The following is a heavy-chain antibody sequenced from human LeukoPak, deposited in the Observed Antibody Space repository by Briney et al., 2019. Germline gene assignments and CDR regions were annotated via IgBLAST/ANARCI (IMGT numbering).Heavy chain of an antibody. V-gene: IGHV4-39*07. J-gene: IGHJ3*02. CDR3: ARETVPVGATTTFFHAFDI. Sequence: SETLSLTCTVSGGSISSSSYYWGWLRQPPGKGLEWIGSIYYSGSTYYNPSLKSRVTISVDTSKNQFSLKLSSVTAADTAVYYCARETVPVGATTTFFHAFDIWGQGTMVTVSS. CDR2: IYYSGST. D-gene: IGHD1-26*01. CDR1: GGSISSSSYY.